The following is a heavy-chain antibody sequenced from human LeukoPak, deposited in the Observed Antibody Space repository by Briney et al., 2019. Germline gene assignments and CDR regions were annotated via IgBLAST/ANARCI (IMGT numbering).Heavy chain of an antibody. D-gene: IGHD1-7*01. CDR1: GGSISSSRSY. J-gene: IGHJ4*02. Sequence: SETLSLTCTVPGGSISSSRSYRGWIRQPPGKGLEWIGSIYKSGSTYYNPSLKSRATISVDTSKNQCSLKLSSVTAADAAVYYCASLVGSDWNYWDYWGQGTLVTVSS. V-gene: IGHV4-39*01. CDR2: IYKSGST. CDR3: ASLVGSDWNYWDY.